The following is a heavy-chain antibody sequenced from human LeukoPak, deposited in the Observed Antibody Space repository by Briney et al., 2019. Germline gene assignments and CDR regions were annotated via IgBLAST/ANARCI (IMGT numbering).Heavy chain of an antibody. Sequence: KPGGSLRLSXAASGFTFSSYSMNWVCQAPGKGLEWVSSISSSSSYIYYADSVKGRFTISRDNAKNSLYLQMNSLRAEDTAVYYCARIQRGYGYGYGYWGQGTLVTVSS. CDR1: GFTFSSYS. J-gene: IGHJ4*02. CDR2: ISSSSSYI. CDR3: ARIQRGYGYGYGY. D-gene: IGHD5-18*01. V-gene: IGHV3-21*01.